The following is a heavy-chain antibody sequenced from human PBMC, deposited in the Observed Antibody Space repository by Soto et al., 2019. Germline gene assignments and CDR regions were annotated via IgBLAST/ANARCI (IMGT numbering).Heavy chain of an antibody. V-gene: IGHV4-34*01. CDR2: INHSGST. CDR1: GGSFSGYY. D-gene: IGHD5-18*01. J-gene: IGHJ6*02. CDR3: ARFKHSYGYTYYYYGMDV. Sequence: TSETLSLTCAVYGGSFSGYYWSWIRQPPGKGLEWIGEINHSGSTNYNPSLKSRVTISVDTSKNQFSLKLSSVTAADTAVYYCARFKHSYGYTYYYYGMDVWGQGTTVTVSS.